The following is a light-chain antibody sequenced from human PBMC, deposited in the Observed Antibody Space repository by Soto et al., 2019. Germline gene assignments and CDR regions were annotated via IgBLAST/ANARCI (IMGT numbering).Light chain of an antibody. CDR3: QQYNVWPLA. CDR2: VAS. V-gene: IGKV3-15*01. J-gene: IGKJ4*01. CDR1: QSVSSN. Sequence: EIVMTQSPATLSVSPGERATLSCRASQSVSSNLAWYQQKPGQTPKLLIYVASTRATGIPARVSGSGSGTEFTVTISSLQSEDFAVYYCQQYNVWPLAFGGGNNVEFK.